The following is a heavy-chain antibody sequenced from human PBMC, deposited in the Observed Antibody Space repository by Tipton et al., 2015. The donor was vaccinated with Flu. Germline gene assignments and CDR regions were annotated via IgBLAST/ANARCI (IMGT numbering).Heavy chain of an antibody. CDR1: GDTIRRSTYF. CDR3: VASPGSDYFFDH. J-gene: IGHJ5*02. CDR2: VSYSRST. V-gene: IGHV4-39*01. D-gene: IGHD4-17*01. Sequence: GLVKPSETLSLTCEVSGDTIRRSTYFWGWIRQPPGKGLEWIGSVSYSRSTHYSPSLKSRVTILVDTSKNQFSLRLSSVTAADTALYYCVASPGSDYFFDHWGQGTLVTVSS.